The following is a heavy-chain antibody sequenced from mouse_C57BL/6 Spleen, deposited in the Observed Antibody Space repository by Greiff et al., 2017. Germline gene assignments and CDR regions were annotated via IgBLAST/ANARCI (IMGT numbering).Heavy chain of an antibody. CDR3: ARQGSSYDYYAMDY. J-gene: IGHJ4*01. CDR2: ISSGGSYT. V-gene: IGHV5-6*01. CDR1: GFTFSSYG. D-gene: IGHD1-1*01. Sequence: EVQLVESGGDLVKPGGSLKLSCAASGFTFSSYGMSWVRQTPDKRLEWVATISSGGSYTYYPDSVKGRFTISRDNAKNTLYLQMSSLKSEDTAMYYCARQGSSYDYYAMDYWGQGTSVTVSS.